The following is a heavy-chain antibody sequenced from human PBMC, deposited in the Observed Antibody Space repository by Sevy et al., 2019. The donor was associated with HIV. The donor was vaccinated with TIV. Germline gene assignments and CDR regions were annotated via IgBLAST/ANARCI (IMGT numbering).Heavy chain of an antibody. CDR2: IWYDGTNK. D-gene: IGHD3-10*01. CDR1: GFTFSSYG. CDR3: ASGAYYYASRSQNFDY. Sequence: GGSLRLSCAASGFTFSSYGMHWVRQAPGKGLEWVALIWYDGTNKYYADYVKGRFTISRDNSKNTLYLQMNSLRAEDTAEYYCASGAYYYASRSQNFDYWGPGTLVTVSS. V-gene: IGHV3-33*01. J-gene: IGHJ4*02.